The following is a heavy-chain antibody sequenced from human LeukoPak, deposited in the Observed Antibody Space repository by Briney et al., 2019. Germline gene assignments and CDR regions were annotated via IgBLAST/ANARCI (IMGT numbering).Heavy chain of an antibody. CDR2: IYSGGST. Sequence: GGSLRLSCAASGFTVSSNYMSWVRQAPGKGLEWVSVIYSGGSTYYADSVKGRFTISRDNSKNTLYLQMNSLRSDDTAVYYCARVITMVRGVERARFDPWGQGTLVTVSS. V-gene: IGHV3-53*05. J-gene: IGHJ5*02. CDR1: GFTVSSNY. CDR3: ARVITMVRGVERARFDP. D-gene: IGHD3-10*01.